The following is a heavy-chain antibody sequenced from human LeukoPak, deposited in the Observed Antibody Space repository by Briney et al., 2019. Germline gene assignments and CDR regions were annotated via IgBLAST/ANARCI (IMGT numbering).Heavy chain of an antibody. J-gene: IGHJ6*03. CDR3: TRVEGTATTAAIIRKYSYYYYYMDV. D-gene: IGHD4-11*01. V-gene: IGHV3-21*01. CDR2: ISSSSSYI. Sequence: PGGSLRLSCAASGFTFSSYSMNWVRQAPGKGLEWVSSISSSSSYIYYADSVKGRFTISRDNAKNSLYLQMSSLRAEDTAVYYCTRVEGTATTAAIIRKYSYYYYYMDVWGKGNTVTVSS. CDR1: GFTFSSYS.